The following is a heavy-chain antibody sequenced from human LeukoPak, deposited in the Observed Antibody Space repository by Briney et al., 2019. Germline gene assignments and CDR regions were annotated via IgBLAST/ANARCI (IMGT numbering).Heavy chain of an antibody. V-gene: IGHV3-23*01. Sequence: GGSLRLSCEASGFTFSSFAMSWVRQVPAKGLEWVSLIRGDGDGTHHADSVKGRFTISRHTSENTLYLQMNSLRADDTAVYYCARRTYYSDAFDVWGQGTMVTVSS. CDR2: IRGDGDGT. CDR3: ARRTYYSDAFDV. D-gene: IGHD3-16*01. J-gene: IGHJ3*01. CDR1: GFTFSSFA.